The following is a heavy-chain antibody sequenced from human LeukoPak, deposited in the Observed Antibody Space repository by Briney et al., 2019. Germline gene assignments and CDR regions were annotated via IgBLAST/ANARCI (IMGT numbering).Heavy chain of an antibody. V-gene: IGHV1-46*01. CDR1: GYTFTGYY. D-gene: IGHD4-23*01. J-gene: IGHJ5*02. Sequence: ASVKVSCKASGYTFTGYYMHWVRQAPGQGLEWMGIINPSGGSTSYAQKFQGRVTMTRDTSTSTVYMELSSLRSEDTAVYYCATHYGGNSARFDPWGQGTLVTVSS. CDR3: ATHYGGNSARFDP. CDR2: INPSGGST.